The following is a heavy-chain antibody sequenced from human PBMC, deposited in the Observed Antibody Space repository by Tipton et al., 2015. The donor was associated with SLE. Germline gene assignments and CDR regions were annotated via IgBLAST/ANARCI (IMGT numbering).Heavy chain of an antibody. J-gene: IGHJ4*02. Sequence: SLRLSCATSGFTFSDYDMNWIRQAPGQGLEWLSSISSSGDSVNYADSVKGRFAISRDNAKKSLYLQMDSLRAEDMAVYFCARNPNHETWQKLRLYYFDHWGQGTLVTVSA. D-gene: IGHD5-24*01. V-gene: IGHV3-11*04. CDR3: ARNPNHETWQKLRLYYFDH. CDR2: ISSSGDSV. CDR1: GFTFSDYD.